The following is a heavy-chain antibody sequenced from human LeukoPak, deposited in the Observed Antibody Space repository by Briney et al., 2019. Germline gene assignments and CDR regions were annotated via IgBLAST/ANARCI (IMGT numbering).Heavy chain of an antibody. CDR2: ISSDGTNK. CDR1: RFTFSIFG. V-gene: IGHV3-30*03. CDR3: ARAGSGVVLRFFDWLLHYFDY. Sequence: PGGSLRLSCAASRFTFSIFGMHWVRQAPGKGLEWIAVISSDGTNKYYADSVRGRFTISRDNSKDTLYLQMNSLRAEDTAVYYCARAGSGVVLRFFDWLLHYFDYWGQGTLVTVSS. D-gene: IGHD3-9*01. J-gene: IGHJ4*02.